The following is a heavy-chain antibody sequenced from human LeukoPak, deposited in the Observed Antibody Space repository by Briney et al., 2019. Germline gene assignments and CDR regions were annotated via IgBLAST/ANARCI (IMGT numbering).Heavy chain of an antibody. D-gene: IGHD3-10*01. CDR1: GFTFSSYG. CDR2: IRYDGSNK. Sequence: GGSLRLSCAASGFTFSSYGMHWVRQAPGKGLEWVAFIRYDGSNKYYAGSVKGRFTISRDNSKNTLYLQMNSLRAEDTAVYYCAKDGRLWFGELSSYYYYMDVWGKGTTVTIS. V-gene: IGHV3-30*02. CDR3: AKDGRLWFGELSSYYYYMDV. J-gene: IGHJ6*03.